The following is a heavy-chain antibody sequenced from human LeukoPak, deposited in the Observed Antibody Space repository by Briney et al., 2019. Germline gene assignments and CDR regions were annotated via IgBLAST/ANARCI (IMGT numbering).Heavy chain of an antibody. V-gene: IGHV1-2*02. CDR1: GYTFTGYY. J-gene: IGHJ4*02. D-gene: IGHD6-13*01. CDR2: INPNSGGT. Sequence: VSVKVSCKASGYTFTGYYMHWVRQAPGQGLEWMGWINPNSGGTNYAQKFQGRVTMTRDTSISTAYMELSRLRSDDTAVYYCARGAAGTGKAVFDYWGQGTLVTVSS. CDR3: ARGAAGTGKAVFDY.